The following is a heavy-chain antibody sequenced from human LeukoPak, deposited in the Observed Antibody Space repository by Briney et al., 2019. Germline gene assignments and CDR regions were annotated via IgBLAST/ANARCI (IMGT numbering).Heavy chain of an antibody. Sequence: QSGRSLRLSCEASGFTFSNYAMHWVRRAPGKGLEWVALISYDGSTKHYADSVKGRFTISRDNSKNTLSLQINSLRSEDTAVYYCAKDLHYYGPGSSPQYWGQGTLVTVSS. J-gene: IGHJ4*02. CDR1: GFTFSNYA. V-gene: IGHV3-30*18. CDR3: AKDLHYYGPGSSPQY. CDR2: ISYDGSTK. D-gene: IGHD3-10*01.